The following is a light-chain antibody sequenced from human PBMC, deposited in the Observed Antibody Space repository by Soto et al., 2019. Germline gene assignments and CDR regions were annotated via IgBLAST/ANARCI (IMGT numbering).Light chain of an antibody. CDR3: LLFYGHDVV. CDR1: TGAVTSGYY. Sequence: QTVVTQEPSLTVSPGGTVTLTCASSTGAVTSGYYPNWFQQRPGQPPRALIYSTTYKHSWTPARFSGALLGGRAALTLSGAQPEDEADYYCLLFYGHDVVFGGGTKLTVL. J-gene: IGLJ2*01. V-gene: IGLV7-43*01. CDR2: STT.